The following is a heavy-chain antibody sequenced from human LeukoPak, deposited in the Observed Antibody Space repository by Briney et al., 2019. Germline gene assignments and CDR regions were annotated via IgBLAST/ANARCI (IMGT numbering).Heavy chain of an antibody. J-gene: IGHJ5*02. CDR3: ARTNRYCRDVFCYYWFDP. CDR1: GGSFSGYY. CDR2: INHSGST. V-gene: IGHV4-34*01. Sequence: SETLSLTCAVYGGSFSGYYWSWIRQPPGKGLEWIGEINHSGSTNYNPSLKSRVTISVDTSKNQFSLKLSSVTAADTAVYFCARTNRYCRDVFCYYWFDPWGQGTLVTVSS. D-gene: IGHD2-15*01.